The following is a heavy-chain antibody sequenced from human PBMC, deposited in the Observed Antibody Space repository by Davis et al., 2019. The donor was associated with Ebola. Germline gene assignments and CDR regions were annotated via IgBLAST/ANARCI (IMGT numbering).Heavy chain of an antibody. Sequence: GGSLRLSCTASGFTFGDYAMSWVRQAPGKGLEWVGFIRSKAYGGTTEYAASVKGRFTISRDDSKSIAYLQMNSLKTEDTAVYYCTRVGYYLSSFDYWGQGTLVTVSS. CDR2: IRSKAYGGTT. V-gene: IGHV3-49*04. CDR3: TRVGYYLSSFDY. CDR1: GFTFGDYA. J-gene: IGHJ4*02. D-gene: IGHD3-22*01.